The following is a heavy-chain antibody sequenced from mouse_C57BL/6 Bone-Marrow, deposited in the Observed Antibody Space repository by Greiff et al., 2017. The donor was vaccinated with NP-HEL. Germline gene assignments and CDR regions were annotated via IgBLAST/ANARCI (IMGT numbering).Heavy chain of an antibody. D-gene: IGHD2-3*01. CDR2: IDPETGGT. CDR3: TREGDGYRYFDV. V-gene: IGHV1-15*01. Sequence: VQLQQSGAELVRPGASVTLSCKASGYTFTDYEMHWVKQTPVHGLEWIGAIDPETGGTAYNQKFKGKAILTADKSSSTAYMELRSLTSEDSAVYYCTREGDGYRYFDVWGKGTTVTVSS. CDR1: GYTFTDYE. J-gene: IGHJ1*03.